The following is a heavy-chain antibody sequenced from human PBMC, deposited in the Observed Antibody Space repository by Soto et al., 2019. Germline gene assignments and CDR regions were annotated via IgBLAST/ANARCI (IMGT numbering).Heavy chain of an antibody. CDR2: ISAYNGNT. Sequence: QVQLVQSGAEVKKPGASVKVSCKASGYTFTSYGISWVRQAPGQGLEWMGWISAYNGNTNYAQKLQGRVTMTTDTSTSTAYMELRSLRSDDTAVYYCARGKYSPPYYYYSGMDVWGQGTTVTVSS. D-gene: IGHD5-18*01. V-gene: IGHV1-18*01. CDR3: ARGKYSPPYYYYSGMDV. J-gene: IGHJ6*02. CDR1: GYTFTSYG.